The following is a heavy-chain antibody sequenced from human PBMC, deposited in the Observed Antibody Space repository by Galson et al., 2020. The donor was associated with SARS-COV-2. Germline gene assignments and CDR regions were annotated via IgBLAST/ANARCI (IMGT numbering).Heavy chain of an antibody. CDR1: GFSFSDYW. J-gene: IGHJ4*02. V-gene: IGHV3-74*01. CDR2: INTYGNST. CDR3: VRHSSGDY. Sequence: GESLKISCAASGFSFSDYWMHWVRQAPGKGLVWVSRINTYGNSTNYADSVRGRFTVSSDNAKNMLYLQMNSLRAEDTAVYYCVRHSSGDYWGQGTLLTVSS. D-gene: IGHD3-22*01.